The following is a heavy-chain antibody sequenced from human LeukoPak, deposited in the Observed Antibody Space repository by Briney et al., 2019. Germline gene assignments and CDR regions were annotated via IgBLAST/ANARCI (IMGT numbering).Heavy chain of an antibody. CDR3: AKDISPRWEGAATTNISQWLYYYYYGMDV. CDR1: GFTFDDYA. J-gene: IGHJ6*02. D-gene: IGHD1/OR15-1a*01. V-gene: IGHV3-43*02. Sequence: GGSLRLSCAASGFTFDDYAMHWVRQAPGKGLEWVSLISGDGGSTYYADSVKGRFTISRDNSKNSLYLQMNSLRTEDTALYYCAKDISPRWEGAATTNISQWLYYYYYGMDVWGQGTTVTVSS. CDR2: ISGDGGST.